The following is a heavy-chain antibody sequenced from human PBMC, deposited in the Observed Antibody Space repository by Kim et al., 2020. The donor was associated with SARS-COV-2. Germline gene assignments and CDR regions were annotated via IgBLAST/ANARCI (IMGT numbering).Heavy chain of an antibody. J-gene: IGHJ6*02. Sequence: ASVKVSCKASGYTFTSYYMHWVRQAPGQGLEWMGIINPSGGSTSYAQKFQGRVTMTRDTSTSTVYMELSSLRSEDTAVYYCAREPVDTAMANYYYYGMDVWGQGTTVTVSS. CDR1: GYTFTSYY. V-gene: IGHV1-46*01. CDR2: INPSGGST. D-gene: IGHD5-18*01. CDR3: AREPVDTAMANYYYYGMDV.